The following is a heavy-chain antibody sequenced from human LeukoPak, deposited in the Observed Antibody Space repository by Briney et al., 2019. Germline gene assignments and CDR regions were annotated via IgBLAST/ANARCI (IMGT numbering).Heavy chain of an antibody. CDR2: ISGSGGRT. CDR3: ARWGTMVRGDMFDY. J-gene: IGHJ4*02. V-gene: IGHV3-23*01. CDR1: GFSFSTYV. D-gene: IGHD3-10*01. Sequence: PGGSLRLSCAASGFSFSTYVMSWVRQAPGKGLEWVSGISGSGGRTSYVDSVKGRFTISRDNFKDTLSLQMNSLRAEDTAVYYCARWGTMVRGDMFDYWGQGTLVTVSS.